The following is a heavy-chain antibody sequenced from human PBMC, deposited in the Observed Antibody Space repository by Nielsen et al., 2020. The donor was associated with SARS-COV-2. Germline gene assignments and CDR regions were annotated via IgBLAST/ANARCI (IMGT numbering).Heavy chain of an antibody. J-gene: IGHJ4*02. Sequence: ASVKVSCKASGYSFTSYEINWVRQATGQGLEWMGWMNPNSGNTGYAQKFQGRVTMTRDTSTSIVYMELSSLRSEDTAVYYCAREESTGYYRVFDYWGQGTLVTVSS. CDR3: AREESTGYYRVFDY. CDR2: MNPNSGNT. D-gene: IGHD3-22*01. V-gene: IGHV1-8*02. CDR1: GYSFTSYE.